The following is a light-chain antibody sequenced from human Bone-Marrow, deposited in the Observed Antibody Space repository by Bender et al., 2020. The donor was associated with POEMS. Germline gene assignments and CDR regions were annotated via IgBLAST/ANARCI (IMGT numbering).Light chain of an antibody. Sequence: QSALTQPASVSGSPGQSVTISCTGTTGNVGGYNYVSWYQHHPGKVPKLIIYDVSERPSGVSNRFSGSKSGHTASLTISGLQAEDEADYYCYSFAGSSTFESYVFGTGTKVSVL. CDR1: TGNVGGYNY. CDR3: YSFAGSSTFESYV. J-gene: IGLJ1*01. CDR2: DVS. V-gene: IGLV2-23*02.